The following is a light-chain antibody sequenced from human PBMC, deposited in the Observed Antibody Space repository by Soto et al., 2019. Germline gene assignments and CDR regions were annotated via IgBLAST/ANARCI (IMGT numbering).Light chain of an antibody. J-gene: IGLJ2*01. CDR3: CSYTGSLTLL. Sequence: QSALTQPPSASGSPGQSVTISCTGTSSDVGGHNHVSWYQQHPGKAPKLIIYEVSNRPSGVSNRFSGSKSGNTASLTISGLQAEDEADYYCCSYTGSLTLLFGGGTKLTVL. V-gene: IGLV2-14*01. CDR2: EVS. CDR1: SSDVGGHNH.